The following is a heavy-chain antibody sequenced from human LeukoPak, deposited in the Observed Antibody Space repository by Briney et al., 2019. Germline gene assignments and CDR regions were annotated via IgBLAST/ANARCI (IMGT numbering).Heavy chain of an antibody. CDR3: ARDIFAGWFYL. V-gene: IGHV4-30-4*01. J-gene: IGHJ5*02. CDR1: GGSISSGDYY. CDR2: IYHSGST. D-gene: IGHD3-3*01. Sequence: PSETLSLTCTVSGGSISSGDYYWSWIRQPPGRGLEWIGNIYHSGSTYYNPSLASRVTISRDTSRNEFSLKLSSVTAADTAVYYCARDIFAGWFYLWGQGTLVTVSS.